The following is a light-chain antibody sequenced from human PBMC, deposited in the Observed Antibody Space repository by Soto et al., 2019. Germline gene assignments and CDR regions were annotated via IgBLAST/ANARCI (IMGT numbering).Light chain of an antibody. Sequence: QSALTQPASVSGSPGQSITISCTGTSSDVGAYTYVSWYQQHPGKAPKLMIFEVSDRPSGVSNRFSGSKSGNTASLTISGLQVEEGADYYCSSYTTSNTLVFGGGTKLTVL. V-gene: IGLV2-14*01. CDR2: EVS. CDR1: SSDVGAYTY. J-gene: IGLJ2*01. CDR3: SSYTTSNTLV.